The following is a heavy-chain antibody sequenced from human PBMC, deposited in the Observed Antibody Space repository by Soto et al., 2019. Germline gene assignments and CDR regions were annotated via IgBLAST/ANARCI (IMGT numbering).Heavy chain of an antibody. V-gene: IGHV4-30-4*01. J-gene: IGHJ6*02. CDR2: IYYSGGT. D-gene: IGHD3-10*01. CDR1: GGSINSGDYY. Sequence: SETLSLTCTVSGGSINSGDYYWSWIRQPPGKGLEWIGYIYYSGGTYYNPSLKDRVIISVDTSKNQFSLKLSSVTAADTAVYYCATEETYYYGSGHLGGMDVWGQGTTVTVSS. CDR3: ATEETYYYGSGHLGGMDV.